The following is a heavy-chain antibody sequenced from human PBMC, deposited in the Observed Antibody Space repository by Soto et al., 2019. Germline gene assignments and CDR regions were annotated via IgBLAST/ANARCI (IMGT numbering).Heavy chain of an antibody. J-gene: IGHJ3*02. Sequence: ASVKVSCKASGYTFTGYYMHWVRQAPGQGLEWMGWINPNSGGTNYAQKFQGRVTMTRDTSISTAYMELSRLRSDDTAVYYCARLRQYQLLYAFDIWGQGTMVTVSS. CDR2: INPNSGGT. V-gene: IGHV1-2*02. CDR3: ARLRQYQLLYAFDI. D-gene: IGHD2-2*01. CDR1: GYTFTGYY.